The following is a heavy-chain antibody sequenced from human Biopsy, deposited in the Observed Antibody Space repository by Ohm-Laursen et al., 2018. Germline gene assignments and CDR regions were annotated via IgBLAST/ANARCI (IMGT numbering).Heavy chain of an antibody. J-gene: IGHJ2*01. V-gene: IGHV4-59*01. CDR3: ARDRGYYSDRTVPGYFDL. CDR2: VYYTEST. D-gene: IGHD3-22*01. Sequence: TLSLTCTVSGDSISSYYWSWIRQPPGKGLQWIGYVYYTESTDYNPSLQSRVTISVDTSKNHFSLRLLSVTPADTAIYYCARDRGYYSDRTVPGYFDLWGRGTLVTVSS. CDR1: GDSISSYY.